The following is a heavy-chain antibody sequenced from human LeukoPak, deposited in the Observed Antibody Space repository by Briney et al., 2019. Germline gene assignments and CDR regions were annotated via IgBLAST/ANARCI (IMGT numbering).Heavy chain of an antibody. Sequence: PSETLSLACAVSGGSISSDDWWSWVRQAPGKGLEWIGEIYHSGSTNYNPSLKSRLTISVDKSKNQFSLKLTSVTAADTAVYYCARVGSGSSHDYWGQGTLVTVSS. V-gene: IGHV4-4*02. J-gene: IGHJ4*02. CDR1: GGSISSDDW. D-gene: IGHD3-10*01. CDR3: ARVGSGSSHDY. CDR2: IYHSGST.